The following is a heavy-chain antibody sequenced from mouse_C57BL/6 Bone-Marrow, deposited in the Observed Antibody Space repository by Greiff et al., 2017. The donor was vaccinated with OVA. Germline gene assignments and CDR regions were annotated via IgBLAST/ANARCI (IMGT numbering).Heavy chain of an antibody. D-gene: IGHD1-1*01. V-gene: IGHV1-81*01. CDR3: ATYGSSGYAMDY. Sequence: QLQQSGAELARPGASVKLSCKASGYTFTSYGISWVKQRTGQGLEWIGEIYPRSGNTYYNEKFKGKATLTADKSSSTAYLELRSLTSEDSAVYFCATYGSSGYAMDYWGQGTSVTVSS. J-gene: IGHJ4*01. CDR2: IYPRSGNT. CDR1: GYTFTSYG.